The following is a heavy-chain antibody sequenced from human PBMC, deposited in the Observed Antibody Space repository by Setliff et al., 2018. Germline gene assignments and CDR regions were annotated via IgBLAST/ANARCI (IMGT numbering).Heavy chain of an antibody. CDR1: GYNFVTFG. D-gene: IGHD5-18*01. CDR3: AREGVDTRSSTDYRYYMDL. CDR2: ISAYNDNT. J-gene: IGHJ6*03. Sequence: ASVKVSCKTSGYNFVTFGVNWVRQVPGQGFEWMGWISAYNDNTNYAQKVQGRVTMTTDTSTSTAYMELSSLRFEDTAVYYCAREGVDTRSSTDYRYYMDLWGKGTTVTVSS. V-gene: IGHV1-18*01.